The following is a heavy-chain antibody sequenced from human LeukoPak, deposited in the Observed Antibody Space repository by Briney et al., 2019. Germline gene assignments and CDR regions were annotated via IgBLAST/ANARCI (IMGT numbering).Heavy chain of an antibody. CDR3: ARTYSGSPYYFDY. CDR2: ISSSSSTI. V-gene: IGHV3-48*01. CDR1: GFTFSSYS. J-gene: IGHJ4*02. D-gene: IGHD1-26*01. Sequence: QSGGSLRLSCAASGFTFSSYSMNWVRQAPGKGLEWVSYISSSSSTIYYADSVKGRFTISRDNAKNSLYLQMNSLRAEDTAVYYCARTYSGSPYYFDYWGQGTLVTVSS.